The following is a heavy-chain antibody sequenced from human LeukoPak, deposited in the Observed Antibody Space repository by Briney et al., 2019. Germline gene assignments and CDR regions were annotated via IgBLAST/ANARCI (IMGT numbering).Heavy chain of an antibody. CDR1: GFTFSSYA. V-gene: IGHV3-30-3*01. Sequence: GGSLRLSCAASGFTFSSYAMHWVRQAPGKGLEWVAVISYDGSNKYYADSVKGRFTISRDNSKNTLYLQMNSLRAEDTAVYYCARDLGSAGDREFDYWGQGTLVTVSS. CDR2: ISYDGSNK. CDR3: ARDLGSAGDREFDY. D-gene: IGHD6-13*01. J-gene: IGHJ4*02.